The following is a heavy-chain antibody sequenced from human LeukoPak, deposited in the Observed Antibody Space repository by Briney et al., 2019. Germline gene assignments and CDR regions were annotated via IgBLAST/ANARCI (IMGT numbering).Heavy chain of an antibody. J-gene: IGHJ4*02. Sequence: PGGAPRVSCAESGFSLYDYMVHWGPPAPREGLEWVSLISWVGGRTYYADSVKGRFTLSRDNSKNSLYLQMNSLRTEDTALYYCAKAARGYSYGYSDYWGQGTLVTVSS. CDR2: ISWVGGRT. D-gene: IGHD5-18*01. V-gene: IGHV3-43*01. CDR1: GFSLYDYM. CDR3: AKAARGYSYGYSDY.